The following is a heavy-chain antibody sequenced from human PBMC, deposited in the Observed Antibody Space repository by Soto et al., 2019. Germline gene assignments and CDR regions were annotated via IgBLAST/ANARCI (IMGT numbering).Heavy chain of an antibody. J-gene: IGHJ2*01. Sequence: SGTLSLTGAVHGGSFSGFYWTWIRQPPGKGLEWIGEINHSGSSNYNPPLKSRVTMSLDTSRNQFSLSLNSVTAADTAVYYCARMAGPWYFDLWGRGTLVTVSS. CDR3: ARMAGPWYFDL. CDR1: GGSFSGFY. CDR2: INHSGSS. V-gene: IGHV4-34*01.